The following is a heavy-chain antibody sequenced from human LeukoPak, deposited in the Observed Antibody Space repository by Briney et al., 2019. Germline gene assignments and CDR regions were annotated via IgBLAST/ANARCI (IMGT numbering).Heavy chain of an antibody. CDR2: ISSSSSTI. V-gene: IGHV3-48*04. CDR1: GFTFSSYS. Sequence: GGSLRLSCAASGFTFSSYSMNWVRQAPGKGLEWVSYISSSSSTIYYADSVKGRFTISRDISKNTLYLQMNSLRAEDTAVYYCAKNQVARWFEWLQPVDYWGQGTLVTVSS. CDR3: AKNQVARWFEWLQPVDY. D-gene: IGHD4-23*01. J-gene: IGHJ4*02.